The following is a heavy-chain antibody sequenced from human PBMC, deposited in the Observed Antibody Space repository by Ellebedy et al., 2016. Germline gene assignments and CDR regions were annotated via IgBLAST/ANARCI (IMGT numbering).Heavy chain of an antibody. V-gene: IGHV3-48*04. Sequence: GGSLRLSXAASGFTFSSYSMNWVRQAPGKGLEWVSYISSGSSTIYYADSVKGRFTISRDNAKNSLFLQMNSLRAEDTAVYYCARGRTGGYWYFDLWGRGTLVTVSS. CDR3: ARGRTGGYWYFDL. CDR1: GFTFSSYS. J-gene: IGHJ2*01. D-gene: IGHD7-27*01. CDR2: ISSGSSTI.